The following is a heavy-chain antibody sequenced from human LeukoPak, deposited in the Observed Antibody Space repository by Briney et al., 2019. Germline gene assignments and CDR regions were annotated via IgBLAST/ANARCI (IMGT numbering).Heavy chain of an antibody. CDR3: ARVGGTTTRYFDY. CDR1: GGSISSHY. J-gene: IGHJ4*02. Sequence: SETLSLTCTVSGGSISSHYWSWIRQPPGKGLEWIGYIYYSGSTNYNPSLKSRATISVDTSKNHFSLRLSSMSAAGTALYYCARVGGTTTRYFDYWGQGTLVTVSS. V-gene: IGHV4-59*11. D-gene: IGHD1-1*01. CDR2: IYYSGST.